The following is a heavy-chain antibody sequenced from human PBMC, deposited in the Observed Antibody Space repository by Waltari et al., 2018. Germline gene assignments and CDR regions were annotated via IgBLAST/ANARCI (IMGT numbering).Heavy chain of an antibody. D-gene: IGHD1-1*01. CDR1: GGSIGLGGYY. CDR2: IYYSGST. V-gene: IGHV4-31*03. CDR3: ARGGRLQLYYFDY. Sequence: VPLQESGPGLMKPSQTLPLTGTVYGGSIGLGGYYCSWNRQHPGKGLEWIGYIYYSGSTYYNPSLKSRVTISVYTSKNQFSLKLSSVTAADTAVYYFARGGRLQLYYFDYWGQGTLVTVSS. J-gene: IGHJ4*02.